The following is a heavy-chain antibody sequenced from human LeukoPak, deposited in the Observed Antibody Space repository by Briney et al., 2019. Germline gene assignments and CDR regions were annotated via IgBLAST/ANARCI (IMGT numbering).Heavy chain of an antibody. Sequence: SETLSLTCTVSGGSINNYYWNWIRQPPGKGLEWIGYSYYSGDTNYNPSLKSRVTILVDTSKNQVSLKLSSVTAADTAVYYCARVHAYYYYMDVWGKGTTVTVSS. V-gene: IGHV4-59*08. D-gene: IGHD2-8*01. CDR3: ARVHAYYYYMDV. CDR1: GGSINNYY. CDR2: SYYSGDT. J-gene: IGHJ6*03.